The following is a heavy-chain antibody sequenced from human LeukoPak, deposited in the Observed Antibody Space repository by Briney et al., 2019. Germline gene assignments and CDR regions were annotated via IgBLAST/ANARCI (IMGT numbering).Heavy chain of an antibody. J-gene: IGHJ2*01. D-gene: IGHD2-2*01. V-gene: IGHV3-53*01. CDR2: IYSGGST. CDR1: GFTVSSNY. CDR3: ARDVSSYWYFDL. Sequence: PGGSLGLSCAASGFTVSSNYMSWVRQAPGKGLEWVSVIYSGGSTYYADSVKGRFTISRDNSKNTLYLQMNSLRAEDTAVYYCARDVSSYWYFDLWGRGTLVTVSS.